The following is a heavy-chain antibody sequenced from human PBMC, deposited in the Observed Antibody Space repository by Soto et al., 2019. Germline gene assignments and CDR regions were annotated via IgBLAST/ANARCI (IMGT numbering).Heavy chain of an antibody. Sequence: TLSLTCTVSGGSISSGDYYWSWIRQPPGKGLEWIGYIYYSGSTYYNPSLKSRVTISVDTSKNQFSLKLSSVTAADTAVYYCARGRDTAMVTSVLFDYWGQGTLVTVSS. D-gene: IGHD5-18*01. V-gene: IGHV4-30-4*01. J-gene: IGHJ4*02. CDR3: ARGRDTAMVTSVLFDY. CDR2: IYYSGST. CDR1: GGSISSGDYY.